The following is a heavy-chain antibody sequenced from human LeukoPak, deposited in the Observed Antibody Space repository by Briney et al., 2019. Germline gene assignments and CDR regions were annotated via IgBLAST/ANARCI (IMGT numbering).Heavy chain of an antibody. V-gene: IGHV4-34*01. D-gene: IGHD2-21*02. CDR3: ARGGDWLFDY. CDR1: GGSFSGYY. Sequence: SETLSLTCAVYGGSFSGYYWSWIRQPPGKGLEWIGEINHSGSTNYNPSLKSRVTISVDKSKNQFSLELNSVTAADTAVYYCARGGDWLFDYWGQGILVTVSS. J-gene: IGHJ4*02. CDR2: INHSGST.